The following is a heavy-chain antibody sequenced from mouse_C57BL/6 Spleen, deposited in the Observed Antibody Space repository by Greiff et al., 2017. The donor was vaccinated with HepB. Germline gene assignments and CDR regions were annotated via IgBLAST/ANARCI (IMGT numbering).Heavy chain of an antibody. D-gene: IGHD1-1*01. J-gene: IGHJ3*01. CDR3: APHYYGRGGFAY. V-gene: IGHV7-3*01. Sequence: EVQVVESGGGLVQPGGSLSLSCAASGFTFTDYYMSWVRQPPGKALEWLGFIRNKANGYTTEYSASVKGRFTISRDNSQSILYLQMNALRAEDSATYYCAPHYYGRGGFAYWGQGTLVTVSA. CDR1: GFTFTDYY. CDR2: IRNKANGYTT.